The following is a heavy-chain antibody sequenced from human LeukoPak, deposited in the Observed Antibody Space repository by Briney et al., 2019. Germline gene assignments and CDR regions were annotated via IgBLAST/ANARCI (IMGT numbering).Heavy chain of an antibody. J-gene: IGHJ4*02. CDR2: ISSSSSCI. CDR1: GFTFSSYS. Sequence: GGSLRLSCAASGFTFSSYSMNWVRQAPGKGLEWVSSISSSSSCIYYADSVKGRFTISRDNAKNSLYLQMNSLRAEDTAVYYCASESRDGYNTDYWGQGTLVTVSS. V-gene: IGHV3-21*01. D-gene: IGHD5-24*01. CDR3: ASESRDGYNTDY.